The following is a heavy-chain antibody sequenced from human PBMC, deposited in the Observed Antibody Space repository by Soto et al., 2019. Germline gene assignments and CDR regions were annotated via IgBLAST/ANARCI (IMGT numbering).Heavy chain of an antibody. D-gene: IGHD2-2*01. Sequence: ALVKVSCKASGYTFTSYGISWVRQAPGQGLEWMGWISAYNGNTNYAQKLQGRVTMTTDTSTSTAYMELRSLRSDDTAVYYCAMVIGYCSSTSCLHGGYNWFDPWGQGTLVTVSS. CDR2: ISAYNGNT. CDR1: GYTFTSYG. J-gene: IGHJ5*02. CDR3: AMVIGYCSSTSCLHGGYNWFDP. V-gene: IGHV1-18*01.